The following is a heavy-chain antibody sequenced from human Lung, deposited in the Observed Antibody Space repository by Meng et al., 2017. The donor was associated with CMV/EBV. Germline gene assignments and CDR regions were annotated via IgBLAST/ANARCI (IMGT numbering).Heavy chain of an antibody. Sequence: ASVXVSXKADGYTFTLYYIHWVRQAPGQGLEWMGWINPNTGGTNSAQIFQGRVTMTGDTSTSTAYLELSRLTSDDTALYYCARERGLGFRGLNDALDIWGPVTXVTVAS. V-gene: IGHV1-2*02. CDR3: ARERGLGFRGLNDALDI. CDR2: INPNTGGT. D-gene: IGHD3/OR15-3a*01. CDR1: GYTFTLYY. J-gene: IGHJ3*02.